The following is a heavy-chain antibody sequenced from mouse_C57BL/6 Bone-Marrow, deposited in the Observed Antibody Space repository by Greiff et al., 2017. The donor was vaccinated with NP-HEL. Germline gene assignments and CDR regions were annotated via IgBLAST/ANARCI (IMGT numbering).Heavy chain of an antibody. CDR3: TRGYYGSRDV. CDR2: IDPETGGT. CDR1: GYTFTDYE. J-gene: IGHJ1*03. D-gene: IGHD1-1*01. Sequence: QVQLQQSGAELVRPGASVTLSCKASGYTFTDYEMHWVKQTPVHGLEWIGAIDPETGGTAYNQKFKGKAILTADKSSSTAYMELRSLTSEDSAVYYCTRGYYGSRDVWGTGTTVTVSS. V-gene: IGHV1-15*01.